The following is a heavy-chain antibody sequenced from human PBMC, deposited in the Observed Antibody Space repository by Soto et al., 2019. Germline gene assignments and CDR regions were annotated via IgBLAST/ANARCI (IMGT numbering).Heavy chain of an antibody. CDR2: ISAYNGKT. CDR3: ARGISITMFSGGNDS. V-gene: IGHV1-18*04. Sequence: ASVNVSCKASGYTFTSYCISWVRQAPGQWLELMGWISAYNGKTNYAHKLQGRVAMTTDTSTSTAYMELRSMRSDDTAVYYCARGISITMFSGGNDSW. J-gene: IGHJ5*01. CDR1: GYTFTSYC. D-gene: IGHD3-10*02.